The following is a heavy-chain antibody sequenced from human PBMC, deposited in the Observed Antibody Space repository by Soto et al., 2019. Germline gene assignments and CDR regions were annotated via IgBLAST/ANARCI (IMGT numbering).Heavy chain of an antibody. J-gene: IGHJ4*02. V-gene: IGHV4-39*01. D-gene: IGHD6-13*01. Sequence: QLQLQESGPGLVKPSETLSLTCTVSGGSINSSSFYWGWVRQPPGQGPGGIGSIYYSGRTYYNPSLKSRVTISVDTSKNQFSLKLSSVTAADTAVYYCATTGIAAAGLYYFDYWGQGTLVTVSS. CDR2: IYYSGRT. CDR3: ATTGIAAAGLYYFDY. CDR1: GGSINSSSFY.